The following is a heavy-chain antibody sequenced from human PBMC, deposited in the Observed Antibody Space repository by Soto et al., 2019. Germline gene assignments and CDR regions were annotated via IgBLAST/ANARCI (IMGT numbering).Heavy chain of an antibody. Sequence: QVQLVESGGGVVQPGRSLRLSCAASGFTFSSYGMHWVRQAPGKGLEWVAVIWYDGSNKYYADSVKGRFTISRDNSKNTLYLQMNSRRAEDTAVYYCARDARFGELSSNWFDPWGQGTLVTVSS. V-gene: IGHV3-33*01. CDR1: GFTFSSYG. D-gene: IGHD3-10*01. CDR3: ARDARFGELSSNWFDP. J-gene: IGHJ5*02. CDR2: IWYDGSNK.